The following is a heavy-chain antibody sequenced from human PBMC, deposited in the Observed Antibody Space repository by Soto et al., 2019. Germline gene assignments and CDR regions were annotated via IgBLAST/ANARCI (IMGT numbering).Heavy chain of an antibody. CDR1: GYSFTSYW. J-gene: IGHJ6*02. Sequence: PGESLKISCKGSGYSFTSYWSGWVRQMPGKGLEWMGIIYPGDSDTRYSPSFQGQVTISADKSISTAYLQWSSLKASDTAMYYCARTAADGTYYSGMDVWGQGNTLTVSS. D-gene: IGHD6-13*01. CDR3: ARTAADGTYYSGMDV. CDR2: IYPGDSDT. V-gene: IGHV5-51*01.